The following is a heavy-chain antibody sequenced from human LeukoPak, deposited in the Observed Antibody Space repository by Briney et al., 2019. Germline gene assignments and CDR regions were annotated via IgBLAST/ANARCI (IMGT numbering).Heavy chain of an antibody. CDR1: GFTFDDYG. CDR3: ARGDCGSSSCTRLDN. J-gene: IGHJ4*02. CDR2: ISWNGGGV. V-gene: IGHV3-9*01. D-gene: IGHD2-2*01. Sequence: GGSLRLFCAASGFTFDDYGMHWVRQVPGKGLEWVSGISWNGGGVGYAASVKGRFTISRDNAKKSLYLQMNSLRPEDTALYYCARGDCGSSSCTRLDNWGQGTLVTVSS.